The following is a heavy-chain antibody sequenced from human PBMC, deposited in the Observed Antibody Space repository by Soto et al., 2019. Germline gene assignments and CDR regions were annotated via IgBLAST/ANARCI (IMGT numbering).Heavy chain of an antibody. CDR2: ISSSSGYM. J-gene: IGHJ4*02. CDR3: ARDGSSGLDYYFDY. D-gene: IGHD6-19*01. Sequence: GGSLRLSCATSGFTFSSYNINWVRQAPGRGLEWVSSISSSSGYMYYADSVKGRFTISRDNAKNSLYLQMNSLRAEDTAVYYCARDGSSGLDYYFDYWGQGTLVTVSS. CDR1: GFTFSSYN. V-gene: IGHV3-21*01.